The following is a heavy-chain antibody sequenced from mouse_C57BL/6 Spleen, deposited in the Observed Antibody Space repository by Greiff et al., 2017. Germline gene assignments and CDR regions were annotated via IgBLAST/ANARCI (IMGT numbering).Heavy chain of an antibody. D-gene: IGHD1-1*01. CDR3: ATPITTLVSTRYFDV. CDR1: GFNIKDYY. J-gene: IGHJ1*03. CDR2: IDPEDGET. V-gene: IGHV14-2*01. Sequence: VQLQQSGAELVKPGASVKLSCTASGFNIKDYYMHWVKQRTEQGLEWIGRIDPEDGETKYAPQFQGKATLTADTSSNTAYLQLSSLTSEDAAVYFYATPITTLVSTRYFDVWGTGTTVTVSS.